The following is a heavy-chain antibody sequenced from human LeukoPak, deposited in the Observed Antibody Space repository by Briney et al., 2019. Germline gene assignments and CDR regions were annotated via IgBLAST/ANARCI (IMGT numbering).Heavy chain of an antibody. CDR2: INPNSGGT. CDR1: GYTFTGYF. D-gene: IGHD6-13*01. V-gene: IGHV1-2*02. Sequence: ASVKVSCKASGYTFTGYFMHWVRQAPGQGLEWMGWINPNSGGTNYAQKFQGRATMARDTSISTAYMELSRLRSDDTAVYYCARALPAAGPTFDYWGQGTLVTVSS. J-gene: IGHJ4*02. CDR3: ARALPAAGPTFDY.